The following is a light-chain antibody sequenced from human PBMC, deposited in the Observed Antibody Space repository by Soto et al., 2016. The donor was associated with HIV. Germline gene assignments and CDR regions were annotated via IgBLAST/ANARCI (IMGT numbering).Light chain of an antibody. Sequence: DVVMTQSPRSLSVTLGQPASISCTSSQSLVYTNGNTYLHWLQQRPGQSPRRLITKVSNRDSGVPDRFSGSGAGTDFTLKISRVEAEDVGVYYCVQGTHWPXTFGGGTRLEI. J-gene: IGKJ4*01. CDR1: QSLVYTNGNTY. CDR3: VQGTHWPXT. V-gene: IGKV2-30*01. CDR2: KVS.